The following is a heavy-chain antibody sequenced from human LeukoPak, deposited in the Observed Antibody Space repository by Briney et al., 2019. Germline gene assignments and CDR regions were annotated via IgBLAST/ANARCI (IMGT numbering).Heavy chain of an antibody. CDR2: IYTSGST. D-gene: IGHD1-20*01. J-gene: IGHJ4*02. CDR1: GGSISSGSYY. Sequence: PSETLSLTCTVSGGSISSGSYYWRWVRQPAGRGLWWIGRIYTSGSTNYNPSLKSRVTISVDTSKNRFSLKLSSVTAADTAVYYCARDTPPNWNDQGAFDYWGQGTLVTVSS. CDR3: ARDTPPNWNDQGAFDY. V-gene: IGHV4-61*02.